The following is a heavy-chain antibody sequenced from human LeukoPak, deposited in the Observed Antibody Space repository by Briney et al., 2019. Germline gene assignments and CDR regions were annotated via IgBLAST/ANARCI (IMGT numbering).Heavy chain of an antibody. CDR3: ARDTLRIAVAGTFDY. CDR1: RFTFSSYS. V-gene: IGHV3-21*01. Sequence: GGSLRLSCAASRFTFSSYSMNWVRQAPGKGLEWVSSISSSSSYIYYADSVKGRFTISRDNAKNSLYLQMNSLRAEDTAVYYCARDTLRIAVAGTFDYWGQGTLVTVSS. J-gene: IGHJ4*02. D-gene: IGHD6-19*01. CDR2: ISSSSSYI.